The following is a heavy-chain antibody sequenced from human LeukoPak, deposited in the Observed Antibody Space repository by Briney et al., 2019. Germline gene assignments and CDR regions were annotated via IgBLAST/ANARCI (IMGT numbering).Heavy chain of an antibody. CDR1: GYSLTDLF. J-gene: IGHJ6*02. CDR2: VDPEDGKT. D-gene: IGHD1-26*01. CDR3: SSDRSGSYDGLDV. Sequence: GASVKVSCKVSGYSLTDLFVHWVRQAPGKGLEWMGGVDPEDGKTIYAQMFQGRVTMTEDTSIHTAYMELRGLRSEDTAIYYCSSDRSGSYDGLDVWGQGTTVIVSS. V-gene: IGHV1-24*01.